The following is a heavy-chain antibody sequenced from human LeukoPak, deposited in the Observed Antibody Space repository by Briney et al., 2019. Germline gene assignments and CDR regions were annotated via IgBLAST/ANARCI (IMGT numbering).Heavy chain of an antibody. CDR2: ISYDGSNK. V-gene: IGHV3-30*18. J-gene: IGHJ4*02. CDR1: GFTFSSYG. Sequence: PGGSLRLSCAASGFTFSSYGMHWVRQAPGKGLEWGAVISYDGSNKYYADSVKGRFTISRDNSKNTLYLQMNSLRAGDTAVYYCAKDLGGYDSSGYYGDYWGQGTLVTVSS. D-gene: IGHD3-22*01. CDR3: AKDLGGYDSSGYYGDY.